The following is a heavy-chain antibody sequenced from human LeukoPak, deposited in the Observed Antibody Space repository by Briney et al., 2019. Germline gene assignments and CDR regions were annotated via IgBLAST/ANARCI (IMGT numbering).Heavy chain of an antibody. J-gene: IGHJ4*02. D-gene: IGHD3-22*01. CDR2: IYYSGRP. V-gene: IGHV4-31*03. CDR3: ARGDSSGSEDY. Sequence: SETLSLTCTVSGGSISSGGYYWSWIRQHPGKGLEGIGYIYYSGRPSYHPSLKSRVTISVDTSKNQFSLKLSSVTAADTAVYYCARGDSSGSEDYWGQGTLVTVSS. CDR1: GGSISSGGYY.